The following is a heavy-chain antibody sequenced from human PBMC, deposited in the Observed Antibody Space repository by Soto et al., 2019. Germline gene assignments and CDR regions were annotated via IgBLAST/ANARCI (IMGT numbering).Heavy chain of an antibody. CDR1: GFTFSSYA. CDR2: ISYDGSNK. V-gene: IGHV3-30-3*01. Sequence: QVQLVESGGGVVQPGRSLRLSCAASGFTFSSYAMHWVRQAPGKGLEWVAVISYDGSNKYYADSVKGRFTISRDNSKNTLYLQMNSLRAEDTAVYYCARDKTTVVTYYDYGMDVLGQGTTVTVSS. D-gene: IGHD4-17*01. J-gene: IGHJ6*02. CDR3: ARDKTTVVTYYDYGMDV.